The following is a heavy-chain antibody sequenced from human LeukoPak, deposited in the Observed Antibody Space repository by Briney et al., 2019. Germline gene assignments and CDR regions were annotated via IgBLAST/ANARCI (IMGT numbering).Heavy chain of an antibody. CDR1: GGTFSSYA. CDR2: IIPIFGTA. Sequence: GASVKVSCKASGGTFSSYAISWVRQAPGQGLEWMGRIIPIFGTANYAQKFQGRVTITTDESTSTAYMELSSLRSEDTAVYYRAGDARFYYDSSGYYFDYWGQGTLVTVSS. J-gene: IGHJ4*02. V-gene: IGHV1-69*05. CDR3: AGDARFYYDSSGYYFDY. D-gene: IGHD3-22*01.